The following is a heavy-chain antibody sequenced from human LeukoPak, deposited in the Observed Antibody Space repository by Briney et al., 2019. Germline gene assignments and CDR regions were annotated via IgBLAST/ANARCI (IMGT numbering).Heavy chain of an antibody. D-gene: IGHD3-22*01. CDR2: IYYSGST. V-gene: IGHV4-59*01. CDR1: GGSISSYY. Sequence: SETLSLTCTVSGGSISSYYWSWIRQPPGKGLEWIGYIYYSGSTNYNPSLKSRVTISVDTSKNQFSLKLSSVTAADTAVYYCARVVFSSGYFNWYFDLWGRGTLVTVSS. CDR3: ARVVFSSGYFNWYFDL. J-gene: IGHJ2*01.